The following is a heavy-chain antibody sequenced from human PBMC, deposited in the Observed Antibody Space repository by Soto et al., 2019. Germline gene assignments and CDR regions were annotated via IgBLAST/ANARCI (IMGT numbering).Heavy chain of an antibody. V-gene: IGHV3-30*04. CDR3: AREGHYSNSSGDYCGNWLDY. J-gene: IGHJ4*02. Sequence: PGGSLRLSCGTSGLTFSSYALHWVRQAPGKGLKWVAVVSYDGTYKYYADSVKGRFTISIDNSRNTLYLQMNSLTVEVTAVYYCAREGHYSNSSGDYCGNWLDYWGQGTRVTVSS. D-gene: IGHD3-22*01. CDR2: VSYDGTYK. CDR1: GLTFSSYA.